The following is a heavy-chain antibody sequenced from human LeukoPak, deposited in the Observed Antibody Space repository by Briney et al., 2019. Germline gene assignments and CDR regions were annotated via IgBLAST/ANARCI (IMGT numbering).Heavy chain of an antibody. CDR3: ARTNYYYDSSGYSNFDY. D-gene: IGHD3-22*01. Sequence: SETLSLTCTVSGGSISSSSYYWGWIRQPPGKGLEWIGSIYYDGATHYNPSLRSRLTISVDTSNNPFSLKLSSVTTADTAVYFCARTNYYYDSSGYSNFDYWGQGTLVTVSS. CDR1: GGSISSSSYY. CDR2: IYYDGAT. V-gene: IGHV4-39*01. J-gene: IGHJ4*02.